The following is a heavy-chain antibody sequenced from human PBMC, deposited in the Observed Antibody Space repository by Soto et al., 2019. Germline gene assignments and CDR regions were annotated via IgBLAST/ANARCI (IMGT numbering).Heavy chain of an antibody. V-gene: IGHV3-74*01. D-gene: IGHD6-6*01. CDR1: GFTFSSYW. J-gene: IGHJ6*02. CDR3: ARDTSIAAPYYYYYYGMDV. Sequence: GGSLRLSCAASGFTFSSYWMHWVRQAPGKGLVWVSRINSDGSSTSYADSVKGRFTISRDNAKNTLYLQMNSLRAEDTAVYYCARDTSIAAPYYYYYYGMDVWGQGTTVTVS. CDR2: INSDGSST.